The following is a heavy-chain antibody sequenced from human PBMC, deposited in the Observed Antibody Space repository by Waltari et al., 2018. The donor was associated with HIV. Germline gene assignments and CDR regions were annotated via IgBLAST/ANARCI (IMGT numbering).Heavy chain of an antibody. CDR2: IDPGDSDT. Sequence: EVQLVQSGAEVKKPGESLKISCKGYGYSFTSYWIGWVRQMPGKGLEWMGYIDPGDSDTKYSPSFQGQGTISADKSISTAYLQWSSLKASDTARYYCASGEYSSSLGYWGQGTLVTVSS. J-gene: IGHJ4*02. D-gene: IGHD6-13*01. V-gene: IGHV5-51*01. CDR1: GYSFTSYW. CDR3: ASGEYSSSLGY.